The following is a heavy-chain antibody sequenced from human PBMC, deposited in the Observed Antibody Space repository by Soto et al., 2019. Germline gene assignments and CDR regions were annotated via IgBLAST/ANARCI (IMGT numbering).Heavy chain of an antibody. D-gene: IGHD3-22*01. V-gene: IGHV3-23*01. J-gene: IGHJ4*02. CDR1: GFTFNIFS. CDR2: ISISDGQT. Sequence: VGSLRLSCVTSGFTFNIFSMTWVRQAPGKEPQWISGISISDGQTYYADYVKGRFTISRDNSKNTLYLQMNSLRAEDTAVYYCAKAYYYDRSSLHYFDYWGQGTLVTVSS. CDR3: AKAYYYDRSSLHYFDY.